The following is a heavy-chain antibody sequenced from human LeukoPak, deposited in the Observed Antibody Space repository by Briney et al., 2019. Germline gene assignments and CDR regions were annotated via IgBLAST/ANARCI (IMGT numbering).Heavy chain of an antibody. Sequence: NPGGSLRLSCAASGFTFSTHSMYWVRQAPGKGPEWVSSISASSNFIHYAESVRGRFTISRDNAKNSLYLQMNSLGAQDTAVYYCARPATGYCSSAGCHWDSWGQGTLVTVSS. J-gene: IGHJ4*02. CDR1: GFTFSTHS. D-gene: IGHD2-2*01. CDR2: ISASSNFI. CDR3: ARPATGYCSSAGCHWDS. V-gene: IGHV3-21*01.